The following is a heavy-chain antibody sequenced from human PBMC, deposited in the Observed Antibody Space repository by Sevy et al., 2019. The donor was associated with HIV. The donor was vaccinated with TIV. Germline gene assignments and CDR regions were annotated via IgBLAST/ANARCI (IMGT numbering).Heavy chain of an antibody. Sequence: GESLKISCAASGFTFSSYSMNWVRQAPGKGLEWVSSISGISNYIYYADSVKGRFTISRDNAKNSLYLQMNSLRAEDTAVYYCAREDIRVAGIGYYFHSWGQGTLVTVSS. J-gene: IGHJ4*02. CDR2: ISGISNYI. V-gene: IGHV3-21*01. D-gene: IGHD6-19*01. CDR1: GFTFSSYS. CDR3: AREDIRVAGIGYYFHS.